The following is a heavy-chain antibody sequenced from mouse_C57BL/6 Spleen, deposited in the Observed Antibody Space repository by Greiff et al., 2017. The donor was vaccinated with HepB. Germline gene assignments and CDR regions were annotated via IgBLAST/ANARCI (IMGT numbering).Heavy chain of an antibody. CDR2: IDPANGNT. J-gene: IGHJ3*01. D-gene: IGHD1-1*01. V-gene: IGHV14-3*01. CDR1: GFNIKNTY. CDR3: ARSVKGSSYQFAY. Sequence: EVKLVESVAELVRPGASVKLSCTASGFNIKNTYMHWVKQRPEQGLEWIGRIDPANGNTKYAPKFQGKATITADTSSNTAYLQLSSLTSEDTAIYYCARSVKGSSYQFAYWGQGTLVTVSA.